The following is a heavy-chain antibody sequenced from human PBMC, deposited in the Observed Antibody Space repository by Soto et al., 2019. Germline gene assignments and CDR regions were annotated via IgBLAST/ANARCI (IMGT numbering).Heavy chain of an antibody. CDR1: GDTFTSYG. Sequence: ASVKVSCKASGDTFTSYGINWVRQAPGQGPEWMGWISAYNGNTNYAQKLQGRVSMTTDTSTSTAYMELRSLTSDDTAIYYCSVLVRQPFGFWGQGTMVTVSS. V-gene: IGHV1-18*04. CDR2: ISAYNGNT. J-gene: IGHJ3*01. D-gene: IGHD2-8*02. CDR3: SVLVRQPFGF.